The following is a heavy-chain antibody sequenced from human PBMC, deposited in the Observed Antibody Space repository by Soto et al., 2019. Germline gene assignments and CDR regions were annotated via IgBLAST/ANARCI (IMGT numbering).Heavy chain of an antibody. J-gene: IGHJ4*02. V-gene: IGHV3-30*18. CDR3: AKDRVRFLEWSMDY. CDR1: GFTFSSYG. CDR2: ISYDGSNK. D-gene: IGHD3-3*01. Sequence: QVQLVESGGGVVQPGRSLRLSCAASGFTFSSYGMHWVRQAPGKGLEWVAVISYDGSNKYYADSVKGRFTISRDNSKNTLYLQMNSLRAEDTAVYYCAKDRVRFLEWSMDYWGQGTLVTVSP.